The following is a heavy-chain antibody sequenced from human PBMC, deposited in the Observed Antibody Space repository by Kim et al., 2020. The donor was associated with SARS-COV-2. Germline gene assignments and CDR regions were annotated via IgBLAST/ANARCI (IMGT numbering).Heavy chain of an antibody. CDR2: TI. CDR3: ARDSSSSSSY. V-gene: IGHV3-48*02. D-gene: IGHD6-6*01. J-gene: IGHJ4*02. Sequence: TIYYADSVKGRFTISRDNAKNSLYLQMNSRRDEDTAVYYCARDSSSSSSYWGQGTLVTVSS.